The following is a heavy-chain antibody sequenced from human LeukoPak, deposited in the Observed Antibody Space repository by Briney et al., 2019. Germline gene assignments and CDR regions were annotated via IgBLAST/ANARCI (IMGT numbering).Heavy chain of an antibody. CDR2: IYSADSGDST. CDR1: GFTVSNNY. CDR3: ARDQNC. Sequence: GGSLRLSCAASGFTVSNNYMSWVRQAPGKGLEWVSVIYSADSGDSTYYADSVQGRFTISTDNFKNTLYLQMNSLRAEDTAVYYCARDQNCWGQGTLVTVSS. V-gene: IGHV3-66*01. J-gene: IGHJ4*02.